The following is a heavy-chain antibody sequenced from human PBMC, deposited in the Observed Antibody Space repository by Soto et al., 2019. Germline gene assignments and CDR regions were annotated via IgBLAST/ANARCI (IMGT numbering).Heavy chain of an antibody. CDR2: IIPILGIA. V-gene: IGHV1-69*02. D-gene: IGHD3-9*01. J-gene: IGHJ4*02. CDR1: GGTFSSYT. CDR3: AIALLYYEILTGYWVPLDY. Sequence: SVKVSCKASGGTFSSYTISWVRQAPGQGLEWMGRIIPILGIANYAQKFQGRVTITADKSTSTAYMELSSLRSEDTAVYYCAIALLYYEILTGYWVPLDYWGQGTLVTVSS.